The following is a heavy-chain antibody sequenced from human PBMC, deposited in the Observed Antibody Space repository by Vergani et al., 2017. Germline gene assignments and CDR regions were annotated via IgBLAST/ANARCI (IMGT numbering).Heavy chain of an antibody. Sequence: QVQLQESGPGLVKPSETLSLTCTVSGGSISSYYWSWIRQPPGKGLEWIGYIYYSGSTNYNPSLKSRVTISVDTSKNQFSLKLSSVTAADTAVYYCARALLPRYYYGSGSYYKDWFDPWGQGTLVTVSS. CDR3: ARALLPRYYYGSGSYYKDWFDP. J-gene: IGHJ5*02. CDR2: IYYSGST. D-gene: IGHD3-10*01. CDR1: GGSISSYY. V-gene: IGHV4-59*01.